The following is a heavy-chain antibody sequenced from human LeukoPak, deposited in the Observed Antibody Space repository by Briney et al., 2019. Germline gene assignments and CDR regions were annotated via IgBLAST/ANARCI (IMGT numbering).Heavy chain of an antibody. CDR1: GFTFSSYG. CDR3: AKALRGGYYGY. CDR2: ISGSGGST. J-gene: IGHJ4*02. V-gene: IGHV3-23*01. Sequence: GGTLRLSCAASGFTFSSYGMSWVRQAPGKGLEWVSAISGSGGSTYYADSVKGRFTISRDNSKNTLYLQMNSLRAEDTAVYYCAKALRGGYYGYWGQGTLVTVSS. D-gene: IGHD3-22*01.